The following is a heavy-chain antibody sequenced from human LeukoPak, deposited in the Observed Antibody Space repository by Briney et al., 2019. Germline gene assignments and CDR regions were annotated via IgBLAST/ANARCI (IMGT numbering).Heavy chain of an antibody. J-gene: IGHJ4*02. CDR3: ARDEGYYGAPLFDY. V-gene: IGHV1-18*01. CDR1: GYTFTSYG. Sequence: GASVKVPCKASGYTFTSYGISWVRQAPGQGLEWMGWISAYNGNTNYAQKLQGRVTMTTDTSTSTAYMELRSLRSDDTAVYYCARDEGYYGAPLFDYWGQGTLVTVSS. D-gene: IGHD4/OR15-4a*01. CDR2: ISAYNGNT.